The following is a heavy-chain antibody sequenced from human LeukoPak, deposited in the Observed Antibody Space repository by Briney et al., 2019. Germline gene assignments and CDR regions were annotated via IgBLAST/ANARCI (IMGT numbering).Heavy chain of an antibody. Sequence: SETLSLTCAVYGGSFSGYYWSWIRQPPGKGLEWIGEINHSGSTNYNPSLKSRVTISVDTSKNQFSLKLSSVTAADTAVYYCARGRDIVALSYWGQGTLVTVSS. D-gene: IGHD5-12*01. CDR2: INHSGST. CDR1: GGSFSGYY. CDR3: ARGRDIVALSY. V-gene: IGHV4-34*01. J-gene: IGHJ4*02.